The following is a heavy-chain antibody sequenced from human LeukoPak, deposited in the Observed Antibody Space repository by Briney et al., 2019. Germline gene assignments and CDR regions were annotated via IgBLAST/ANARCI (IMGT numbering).Heavy chain of an antibody. V-gene: IGHV1-18*01. CDR3: ARWYYDILTGYYNIVQFDY. D-gene: IGHD3-9*01. CDR2: ISAYNGNT. J-gene: IGHJ4*02. Sequence: GASVKVSCKASGYTFTSYGISWVRQAPGQGLEWMGWISAYNGNTNYAQKLQGRVTMTTDTSTSTAYMELRSLRSDGTAVYYCARWYYDILTGYYNIVQFDYWGQGTLVTVSS. CDR1: GYTFTSYG.